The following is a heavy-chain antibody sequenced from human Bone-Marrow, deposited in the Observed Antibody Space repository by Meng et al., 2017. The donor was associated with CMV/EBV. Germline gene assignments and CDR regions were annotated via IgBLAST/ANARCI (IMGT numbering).Heavy chain of an antibody. CDR2: ISSSSSYI. CDR1: GFTFSSYS. J-gene: IGHJ6*02. CDR3: ARWAVVVANNDYLYYGMDV. Sequence: GESLKISCAASGFTFSSYSMNWVRQAPGKGLEWVSSISSSSSYIYYADSVKGRFTISRDNAKNSLYLQMNSQRAEDTAVYYCARWAVVVANNDYLYYGMDVWGQGTTVTVSS. D-gene: IGHD2-15*01. V-gene: IGHV3-21*01.